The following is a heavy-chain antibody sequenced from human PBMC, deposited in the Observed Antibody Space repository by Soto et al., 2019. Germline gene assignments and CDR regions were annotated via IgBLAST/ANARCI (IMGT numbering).Heavy chain of an antibody. J-gene: IGHJ6*02. D-gene: IGHD3-3*01. CDR1: GGSFSGYY. V-gene: IGHV4-34*01. CDR2: INHSGST. CDR3: ARGRGYYDFWSGSRSYYYYGMDV. Sequence: PSETLSLTCAVYGGSFSGYYWSWIRQPPGKGLEWIGEINHSGSTNYNPSLKSRVTISVDTSKNQFSLKLSSVTAADTAVYYCARGRGYYDFWSGSRSYYYYGMDVWGQGTTVTVSS.